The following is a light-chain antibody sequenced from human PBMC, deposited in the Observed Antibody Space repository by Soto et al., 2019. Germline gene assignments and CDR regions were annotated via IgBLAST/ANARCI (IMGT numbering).Light chain of an antibody. CDR2: DVS. J-gene: IGLJ1*01. Sequence: QSALTQPASVSGSPGQSITISCTGTSSDVSGYNYVSGYQQHPGKAPKVMIYDVSNRPSGVSNRFSGSKSGNTASLTISGLQAEDDADYYCSSYTSSSFYVFGTGTKPTVL. CDR1: SSDVSGYNY. CDR3: SSYTSSSFYV. V-gene: IGLV2-14*01.